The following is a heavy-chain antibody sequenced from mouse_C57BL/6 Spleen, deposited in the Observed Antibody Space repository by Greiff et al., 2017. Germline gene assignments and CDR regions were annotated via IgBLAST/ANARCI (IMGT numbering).Heavy chain of an antibody. Sequence: VQLQQPGAELVRPGSSVKLSCKASGYTFTSYWMHWVKQRPIQGLEWIGNIDPSDSETHYNQKFKDKATLTVDKSSSTAYMQLSSLTSEDSAVYYCARGMNFYYAMDYWGQGTSVTVSS. CDR1: GYTFTSYW. CDR3: ARGMNFYYAMDY. J-gene: IGHJ4*01. V-gene: IGHV1-52*01. CDR2: IDPSDSET.